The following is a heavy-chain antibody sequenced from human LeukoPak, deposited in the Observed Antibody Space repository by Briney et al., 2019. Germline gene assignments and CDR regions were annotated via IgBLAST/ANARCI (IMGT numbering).Heavy chain of an antibody. CDR1: GFTFRRYG. D-gene: IGHD3-9*01. CDR3: AKGVSGYSPEYFDY. V-gene: IGHV3-23*01. CDR2: ISGSGDST. Sequence: GGSLRLSCAASGFTFRRYGMSWVRQAPGKGLEWVSVISGSGDSTYYADSVKGRFTISRDNSKNTLYLQMNSLRAEDTAVYYCAKGVSGYSPEYFDYWGQGTLVTVSS. J-gene: IGHJ4*02.